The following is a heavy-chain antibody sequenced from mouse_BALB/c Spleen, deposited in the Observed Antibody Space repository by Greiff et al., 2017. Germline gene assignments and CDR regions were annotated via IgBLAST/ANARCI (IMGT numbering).Heavy chain of an antibody. CDR1: GFSLTGYG. Sequence: QVQLKESGPGLVAPSQSLSITCTVSGFSLTGYGVNWVRQPPGKGLERLGMIWGDGSTDYNSALKSRLSISKDNSKSQVFLKMNSLQTDDTARYYCARGTGTRGAMDYWGQGTSVTVSS. V-gene: IGHV2-6-7*01. CDR2: IWGDGST. CDR3: ARGTGTRGAMDY. J-gene: IGHJ4*01. D-gene: IGHD4-1*01.